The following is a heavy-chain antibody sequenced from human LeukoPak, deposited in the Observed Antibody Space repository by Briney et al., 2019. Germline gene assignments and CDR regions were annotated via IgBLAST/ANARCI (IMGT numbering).Heavy chain of an antibody. D-gene: IGHD1-26*01. J-gene: IGHJ4*02. V-gene: IGHV4-59*01. CDR3: ARDGSYYAY. Sequence: SETLSLTCTVSGGSITNYYWTWIRQPPGKGLEWIGYIYSSGTTNYNPSLKSRVTMSVDTSKNQFSLKLSSVTAADTAMYYCARDGSYYAYWGQGILVTVSP. CDR1: GGSITNYY. CDR2: IYSSGTT.